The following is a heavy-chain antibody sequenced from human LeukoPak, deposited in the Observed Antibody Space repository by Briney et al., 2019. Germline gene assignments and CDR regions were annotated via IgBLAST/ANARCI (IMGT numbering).Heavy chain of an antibody. CDR1: GGSISSSSYY. CDR2: IYYSGCT. Sequence: SETLSLTCTVSGGSISSSSYYWGWIRQPPGKGLEWIGSIYYSGCTYYNPSLKSRVTISVDTSKNQFSLKLSSVTAADTAVYYCARGARLYDSSGYLDYWGQGTLVTVSS. CDR3: ARGARLYDSSGYLDY. J-gene: IGHJ4*02. V-gene: IGHV4-39*07. D-gene: IGHD3-22*01.